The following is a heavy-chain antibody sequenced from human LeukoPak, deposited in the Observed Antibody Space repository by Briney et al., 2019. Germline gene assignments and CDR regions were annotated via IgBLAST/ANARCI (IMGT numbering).Heavy chain of an antibody. Sequence: GGSLRLSCAASGFTFSSYSMNWVRQAPGKGLEWVSSISSSSSYIYYADSVKGRFTISRDNSKNTLYLQMNSLRAEDTAVYYCAKVGGCSSTSCYHDAFDIWGQGTMVTVSS. CDR2: ISSSSSYI. CDR1: GFTFSSYS. J-gene: IGHJ3*02. CDR3: AKVGGCSSTSCYHDAFDI. V-gene: IGHV3-21*01. D-gene: IGHD2-2*01.